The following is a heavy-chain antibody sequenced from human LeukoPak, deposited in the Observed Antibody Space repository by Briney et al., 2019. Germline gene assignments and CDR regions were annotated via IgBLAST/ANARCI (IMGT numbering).Heavy chain of an antibody. CDR3: ATYRQVLLPFES. V-gene: IGHV3-23*01. J-gene: IGHJ4*02. Sequence: GGSLRLSCAASGFTFSTYAMTWVRQAPGKGLEWVSSITGSGDGTSAADSVKGRFSISRDNSKSTLSLQMNSLRAEDTAIYYCATYRQVLLPFESWGQGTLVTVSS. CDR2: ITGSGDGT. D-gene: IGHD2-8*02. CDR1: GFTFSTYA.